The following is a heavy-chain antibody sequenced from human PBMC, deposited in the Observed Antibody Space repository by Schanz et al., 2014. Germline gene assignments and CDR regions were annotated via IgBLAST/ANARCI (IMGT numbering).Heavy chain of an antibody. CDR2: LSHGGT. Sequence: QVQLHQWGAGLLKPSETLSLTCAVYGGSFSDYYWAWIRQPPGKGLEWIAELSHGGTSYNPSLRSRVTISFDTSPYRFSLNLRSVTAADTSVYYCARGVLGVYYFDSWGQGTLVPVSS. CDR1: GGSFSDYY. V-gene: IGHV4-34*01. CDR3: ARGVLGVYYFDS. D-gene: IGHD2-8*01. J-gene: IGHJ4*02.